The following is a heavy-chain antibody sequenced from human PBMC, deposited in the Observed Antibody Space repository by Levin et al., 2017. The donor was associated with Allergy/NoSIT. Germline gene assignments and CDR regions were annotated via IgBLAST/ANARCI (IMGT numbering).Heavy chain of an antibody. CDR3: ARGWRQSWFDP. D-gene: IGHD5-18*01. J-gene: IGHJ5*02. Sequence: SETLSLTCAVYGGSFSGYYWSWIRQPPGKGLEWIGEINHSGSTNYNPSLKSRVTISVDTSKNQFSLKLSSVTAADTAVYYCARGWRQSWFDPWGQGTLVTVSS. CDR2: INHSGST. CDR1: GGSFSGYY. V-gene: IGHV4-34*01.